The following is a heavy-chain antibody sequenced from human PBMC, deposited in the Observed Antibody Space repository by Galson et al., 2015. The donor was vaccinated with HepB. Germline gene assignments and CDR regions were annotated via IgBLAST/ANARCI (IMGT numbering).Heavy chain of an antibody. CDR1: GFTFSSYG. D-gene: IGHD6-13*01. Sequence: SLRLSCAASGFTFSSYGMHWVRQAPGKGLEWVAVISYDGSNKYYADSVKGRFTISRDNSKNTLYLQMNSLRAEDTAVYYCAKVFDQYSSSWPIDYWGQGTLVTVSS. CDR3: AKVFDQYSSSWPIDY. CDR2: ISYDGSNK. V-gene: IGHV3-30*18. J-gene: IGHJ4*02.